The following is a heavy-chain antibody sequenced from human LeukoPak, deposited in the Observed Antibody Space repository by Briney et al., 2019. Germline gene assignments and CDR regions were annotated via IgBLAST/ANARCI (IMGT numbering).Heavy chain of an antibody. CDR2: IYHSGST. V-gene: IGHV4-59*04. CDR3: ASTERATYNFDY. D-gene: IGHD1-26*01. CDR1: GGSISRYY. J-gene: IGHJ4*02. Sequence: PSETLSLTFTVSGGSISRYYWSWIRQPPGKGLEWIGSIYHSGSTYYNPSLKSRVTISVDTSKNQFSLKPSSVTAADTAVYYCASTERATYNFDYWGQGTLVTVSS.